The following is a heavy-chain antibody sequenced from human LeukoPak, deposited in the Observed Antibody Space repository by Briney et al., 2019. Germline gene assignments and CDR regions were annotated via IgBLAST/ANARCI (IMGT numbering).Heavy chain of an antibody. D-gene: IGHD3-9*01. J-gene: IGHJ5*02. CDR2: ISGSGGST. V-gene: IGHV3-23*01. CDR3: AKQTYYDILTGHYSWFDP. Sequence: GGSLRLSCAASGFTFSSYAMSWVRQAPGKGLEWVSAISGSGGSTYYADSVKGRFTISRDNSKNTLYLQMNSLRAEDTAVYYCAKQTYYDILTGHYSWFDPWGQGTLVTVSS. CDR1: GFTFSSYA.